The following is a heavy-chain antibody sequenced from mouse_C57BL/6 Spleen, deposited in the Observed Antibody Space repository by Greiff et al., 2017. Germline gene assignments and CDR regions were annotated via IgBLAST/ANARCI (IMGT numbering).Heavy chain of an antibody. V-gene: IGHV3-6*01. CDR1: GYSITSGYY. CDR3: ARGDYGNYEAWFAY. CDR2: ISYDGSN. Sequence: EVKLQESGPGLVKPSQSLSLTCSVTGYSITSGYYWNWIRQFPGNKLEWMGYISYDGSNNYNPSLKNRISITRDTSKNQFFLKLNSVTTEDTATYYCARGDYGNYEAWFAYWGQGTLVTVSA. J-gene: IGHJ3*01. D-gene: IGHD2-1*01.